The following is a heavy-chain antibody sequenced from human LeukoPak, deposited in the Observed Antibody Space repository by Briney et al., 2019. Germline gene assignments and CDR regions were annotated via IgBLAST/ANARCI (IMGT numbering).Heavy chain of an antibody. CDR1: GYTFTSYG. CDR3: ARERGVPYYYGSGSSFVY. J-gene: IGHJ4*02. D-gene: IGHD3-10*01. V-gene: IGHV1-18*01. CDR2: ISAYNGNT. Sequence: ASVKVSCKASGYTFTSYGISWVRQAPGQGLEWMGWISAYNGNTNYAQKLQGRVTMTTDTSTSTAYMELRSLRSDDTAVYYCARERGVPYYYGSGSSFVYWGQGTLVTVSS.